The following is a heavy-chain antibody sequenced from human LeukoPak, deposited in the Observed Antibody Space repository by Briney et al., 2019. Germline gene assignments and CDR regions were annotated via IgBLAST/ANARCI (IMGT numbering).Heavy chain of an antibody. CDR2: IKQDGSEK. J-gene: IGHJ6*03. Sequence: GGSLRLSCAASGFTFSRFWMTWVRQAPGKGLEWVANIKQDGSEKYYVDSVKGRFTISRDNAKNSLYLQMNSLRAEDTAVYYCARDLVGLVESYYYSYMDVWGTGTTVTVSS. CDR3: ARDLVGLVESYYYSYMDV. D-gene: IGHD1-26*01. CDR1: GFTFSRFW. V-gene: IGHV3-7*01.